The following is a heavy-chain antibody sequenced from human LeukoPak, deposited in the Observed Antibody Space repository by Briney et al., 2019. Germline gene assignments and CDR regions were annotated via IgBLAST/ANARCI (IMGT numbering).Heavy chain of an antibody. CDR3: ARDLAAALDY. CDR2: ISYDGSNK. D-gene: IGHD6-13*01. V-gene: IGHV3-30-3*01. CDR1: GLTFSSYA. Sequence: GGSLRLSCAASGLTFSSYAMHWVRQAPGKGLEWVAVISYDGSNKYYADSVKGRFTISRDNSKNTLYLQMNSLRAEDTAVYYCARDLAAALDYWGQGTLVTVSS. J-gene: IGHJ4*02.